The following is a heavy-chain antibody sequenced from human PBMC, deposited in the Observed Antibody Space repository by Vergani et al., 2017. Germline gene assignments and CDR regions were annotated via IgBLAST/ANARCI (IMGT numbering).Heavy chain of an antibody. CDR2: IYYSGST. CDR1: GGSISSSSYY. Sequence: QLQLQESGPGLVKPSETLSLTCTVSGGSISSSSYYWGWIRQPPGKGLEWIGSIYYSGSTYYNPSLKSRVTISVDTSKNQFSLKLSSVTAADTAVYYCARVGYYDSSGYVHAFDIWGQGTMVTVSS. V-gene: IGHV4-39*07. D-gene: IGHD3-22*01. J-gene: IGHJ3*02. CDR3: ARVGYYDSSGYVHAFDI.